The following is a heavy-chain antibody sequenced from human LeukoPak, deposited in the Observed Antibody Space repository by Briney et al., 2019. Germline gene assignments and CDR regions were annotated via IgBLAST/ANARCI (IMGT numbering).Heavy chain of an antibody. V-gene: IGHV4-39*01. Sequence: PSESLPLTCTVSGDSISSSTYFWGWIRQPPGKGLEWIGTLYYSGFTYYNPSLKSRVTISVDTSTNQFSLRLSSVTAADTAVYYCARHRGVAAAQTFYGMDVWSQGTTVTVSS. CDR2: LYYSGFT. J-gene: IGHJ6*02. D-gene: IGHD6-13*01. CDR3: ARHRGVAAAQTFYGMDV. CDR1: GDSISSSTYF.